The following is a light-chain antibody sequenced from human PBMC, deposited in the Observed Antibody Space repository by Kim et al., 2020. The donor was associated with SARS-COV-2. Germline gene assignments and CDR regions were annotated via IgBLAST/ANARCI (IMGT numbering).Light chain of an antibody. V-gene: IGLV6-57*02. CDR1: SGSIASND. Sequence: GKTVTISCTGSSGSIASNDVQWYQQRPGSAPTTVIYEDNKRPSGVPDRFSGSIDSASNSASLTISGLKTEDEADYYCQSYDSSNWVFGGGTQLTVL. CDR2: EDN. CDR3: QSYDSSNWV. J-gene: IGLJ3*02.